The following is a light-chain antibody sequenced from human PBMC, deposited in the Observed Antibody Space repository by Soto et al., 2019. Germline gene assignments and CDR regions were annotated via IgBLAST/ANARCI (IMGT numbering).Light chain of an antibody. Sequence: EIVMTQSPATLSVFPGERATLSCRASQSVSSSYLAWYQQKPGQAPRLLIDGASSRATGIPDRFSGSGSGTDFTLTISRLEPEDFAVYYCQQYGSSGTFAQGTKVDI. CDR1: QSVSSSY. J-gene: IGKJ1*01. CDR2: GAS. V-gene: IGKV3-20*01. CDR3: QQYGSSGT.